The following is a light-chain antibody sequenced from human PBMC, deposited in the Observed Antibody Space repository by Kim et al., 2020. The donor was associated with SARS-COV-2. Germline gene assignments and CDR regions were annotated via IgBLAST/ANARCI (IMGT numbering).Light chain of an antibody. V-gene: IGKV1-39*01. CDR2: SAS. CDR1: QPISTY. J-gene: IGKJ5*01. CDR3: QHSYVTPLT. Sequence: ASVGESVTIICRTSQPISTYLNWYQQKPGKAPALLIPSASALQSGVPSRFSGSGSGTEFTLTIDTLQAEDFSTYYCQHSYVTPLTFGQGTRLEIK.